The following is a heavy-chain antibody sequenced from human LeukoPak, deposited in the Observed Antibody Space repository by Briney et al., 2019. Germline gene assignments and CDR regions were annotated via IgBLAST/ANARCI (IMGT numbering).Heavy chain of an antibody. CDR3: ARGPSERYYESSGYYYFDY. Sequence: PSETLSLTCAVHGGSFSGYYWTWIRQPPGKGPEWIGEINYSGRTNYNPSLKSRVTISVDTSRNQFPLKVSSVTAADTAVYYCARGPSERYYESSGYYYFDYWGQGTLVTVSS. D-gene: IGHD3-22*01. CDR2: INYSGRT. V-gene: IGHV4-34*01. CDR1: GGSFSGYY. J-gene: IGHJ4*02.